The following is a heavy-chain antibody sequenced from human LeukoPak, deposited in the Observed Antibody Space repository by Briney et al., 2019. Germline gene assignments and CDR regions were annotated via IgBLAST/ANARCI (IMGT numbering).Heavy chain of an antibody. CDR2: IYTSGST. J-gene: IGHJ4*02. V-gene: IGHV4-4*07. Sequence: PSETLSLTCTVSGGSISSYYWSWIRQPAGKGLEWIGRIYTSGSTNYNPSLKSRVTMSVDTSKNQFSLKLSSVTGADTAVYYCARDSCGGGSCYGFDYWGQGTLVTVSS. D-gene: IGHD2-15*01. CDR3: ARDSCGGGSCYGFDY. CDR1: GGSISSYY.